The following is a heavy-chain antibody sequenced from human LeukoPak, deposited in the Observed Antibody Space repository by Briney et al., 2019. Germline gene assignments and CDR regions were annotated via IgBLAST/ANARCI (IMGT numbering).Heavy chain of an antibody. Sequence: PGGSLRLSCAASGFTFSSYWMHWVRQAPGKGLVWVSRIKSDGSSTSYADSVKGRFTISRDNAKNSLYLQMNSLRAEDTAVYYCARQRTELLWFGEPLRAFDIWGQGTMVTVSS. D-gene: IGHD3-10*01. J-gene: IGHJ3*02. V-gene: IGHV3-74*01. CDR2: IKSDGSST. CDR3: ARQRTELLWFGEPLRAFDI. CDR1: GFTFSSYW.